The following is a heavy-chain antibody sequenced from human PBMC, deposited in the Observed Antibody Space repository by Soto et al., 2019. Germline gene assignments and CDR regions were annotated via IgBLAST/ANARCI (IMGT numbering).Heavy chain of an antibody. CDR1: GFTFSSYG. J-gene: IGHJ6*02. V-gene: IGHV3-33*01. Sequence: PGGSLRLSCAASGFTFSSYGMHWVRQAPGKGLEWVAVIWYDGSNKYYADSVKGRFTISRDNSKNTLYLQMNSLRAEDTAVYYCARDLREQYGVRPHYGMDVWGQGTTVTVSS. CDR3: ARDLREQYGVRPHYGMDV. CDR2: IWYDGSNK. D-gene: IGHD4-4*01.